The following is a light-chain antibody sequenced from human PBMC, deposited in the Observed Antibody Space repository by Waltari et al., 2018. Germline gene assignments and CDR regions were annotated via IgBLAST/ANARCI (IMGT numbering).Light chain of an antibody. CDR3: QSYDRSLSGVL. Sequence: QSVLTQLHSVSGPPGPRTPISSTASIAIILSAYAVHWYLQLPGTSPKLLILGNDNRPSGGPDRCSAAKSDATASLPITGLQAEEEADYYCQSYDRSLSGVLFGGGTKLTVL. J-gene: IGLJ2*01. CDR1: IAIILSAYA. CDR2: GND. V-gene: IGLV1-40*01.